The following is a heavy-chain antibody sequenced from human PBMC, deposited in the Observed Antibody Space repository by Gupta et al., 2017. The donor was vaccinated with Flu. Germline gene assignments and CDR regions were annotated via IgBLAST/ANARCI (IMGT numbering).Heavy chain of an antibody. CDR2: IYHNGTT. D-gene: IGHD3-3*01. J-gene: IGHJ4*02. CDR1: GASIRDGGYF. CDR3: ARVPLNDDLSIGYLGYYFDY. Sequence: QVHLQESGPGLVKSSQTLSLTCSVSGASIRDGGYFYSWSRQRPGKGLEWLGYIYHNGTTYDNPPLKSRLSILVDTTKNSFALRLKSVTAADAATYFCARVPLNDDLSIGYLGYYFDYWGQGSSVTVSS. V-gene: IGHV4-31*03.